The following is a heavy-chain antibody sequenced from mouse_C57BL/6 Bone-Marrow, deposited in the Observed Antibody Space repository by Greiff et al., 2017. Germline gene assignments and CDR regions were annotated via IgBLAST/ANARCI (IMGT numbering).Heavy chain of an antibody. D-gene: IGHD2-2*01. CDR3: ARETMVATEYYYAMDY. J-gene: IGHJ4*01. CDR1: GFTFSSYA. CDR2: ISDGGSYT. V-gene: IGHV5-4*01. Sequence: EVQLLEPGGGLVKPGGSLKLSCAASGFTFSSYAMPWVRQTPEKRLEWVATISDGGSYTYYPDNVKGRSTFSRDNAKNNPYLQMSHLKSEDTAMYYCARETMVATEYYYAMDYWGQGTTVTVSS.